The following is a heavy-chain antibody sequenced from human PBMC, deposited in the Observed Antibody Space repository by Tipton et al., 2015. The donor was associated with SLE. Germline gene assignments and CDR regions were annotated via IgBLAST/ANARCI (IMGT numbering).Heavy chain of an antibody. V-gene: IGHV4-34*01. J-gene: IGHJ4*02. CDR2: INHGGST. Sequence: TLSLTCAVYGGSFSGYYWTWIRQPPGKGLEWIGEINHGGSTNYNPSLKSRVTISVDTSKNQFSLKLSSVTAADTAVYYCTRDPASGDIDYWGQGTLVTVSS. D-gene: IGHD2-21*02. CDR3: TRDPASGDIDY. CDR1: GGSFSGYY.